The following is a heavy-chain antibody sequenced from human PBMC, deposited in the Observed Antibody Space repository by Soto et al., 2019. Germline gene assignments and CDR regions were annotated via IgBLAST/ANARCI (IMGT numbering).Heavy chain of an antibody. V-gene: IGHV3-15*07. J-gene: IGHJ6*02. D-gene: IGHD2-21*02. CDR1: GFTFSNAW. CDR3: TTDGSVGCGGDCYSGNYYYYYGMDV. Sequence: GGSLGLSCAASGFTFSNAWVNWVRQAPGKGLEWVGRIKSKTDGGTTDFAAPVKGRFTISRDDSKNTLYLQMNSLKTEDTAVYYCTTDGSVGCGGDCYSGNYYYYYGMDVWGQGTTVTVSS. CDR2: IKSKTDGGTT.